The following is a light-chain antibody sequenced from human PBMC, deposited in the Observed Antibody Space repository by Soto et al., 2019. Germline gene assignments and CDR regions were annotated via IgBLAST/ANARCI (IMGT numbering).Light chain of an antibody. CDR3: SSYTSSSTVV. CDR2: NVG. V-gene: IGLV2-14*03. J-gene: IGLJ3*02. Sequence: QSALTQPASVSGSPGQSITISCTGTSSDVGGYNHVSWYQQHPGKAPKLMISNVGDRPSGVSNRFSGSKSGNTASLTISGLQTEDEADYYCSSYTSSSTVVFGGGTKLTVL. CDR1: SSDVGGYNH.